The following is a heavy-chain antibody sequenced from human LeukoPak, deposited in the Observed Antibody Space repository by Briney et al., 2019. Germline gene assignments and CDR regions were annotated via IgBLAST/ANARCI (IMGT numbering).Heavy chain of an antibody. J-gene: IGHJ4*02. CDR1: GGTFSSYA. CDR3: AWSGLSTDYYFDY. CDR2: IIPIFGTA. D-gene: IGHD3-3*01. V-gene: IGHV1-69*13. Sequence: ASVKVSCKASGGTFSSYAISWVRQAPGQGLEWMGGIIPIFGTANYAQKFQGRVTITADESTSTAYMELSSLRSEDTAVYYCAWSGLSTDYYFDYWGQGTLVTVSS.